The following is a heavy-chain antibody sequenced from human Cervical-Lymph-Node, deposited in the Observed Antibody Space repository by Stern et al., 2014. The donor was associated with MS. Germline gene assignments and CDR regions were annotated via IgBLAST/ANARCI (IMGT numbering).Heavy chain of an antibody. D-gene: IGHD5-18*01. Sequence: QVQLVQSGAEVKKPGSSVKVSCKASGGSFSNYAISWVRQAPGQGLEWMGGIIPSFGTANYAQKFQGRVTITADASTSTAYMELSSLRSEDTAVYYCARVHTASSHAFDIWGQGTLVTVSS. CDR2: IIPSFGTA. V-gene: IGHV1-69*01. CDR3: ARVHTASSHAFDI. CDR1: GGSFSNYA. J-gene: IGHJ3*02.